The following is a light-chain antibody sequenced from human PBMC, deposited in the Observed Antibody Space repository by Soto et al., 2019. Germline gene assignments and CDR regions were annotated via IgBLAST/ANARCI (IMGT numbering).Light chain of an antibody. CDR3: QQYNNWPIT. CDR1: QIVSSN. CDR2: GAS. Sequence: EIVMTQSPATLSVSPGERATLSCRASQIVSSNLACYQQKPGQAPRLLIYGASFRATGIPGMFSGSASGTEFTLTISILQSEDFAVYYCQQYNNWPITFGQGTRLEIK. V-gene: IGKV3D-15*03. J-gene: IGKJ5*01.